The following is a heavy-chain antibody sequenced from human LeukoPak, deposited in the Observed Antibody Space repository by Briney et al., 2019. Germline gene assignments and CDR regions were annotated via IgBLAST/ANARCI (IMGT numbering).Heavy chain of an antibody. V-gene: IGHV3-23*01. J-gene: IGHJ4*02. D-gene: IGHD3-22*01. CDR1: GFTFSTND. Sequence: GGSLRLSCAASGFTFSTNDMSWVRQAPGKGLEWVSAFSPSGGGSTYYADSVKGRFTISRDKSKNTLYLQMNSLRAEDTAVYYCVRDWGYDSSGYWQKYFDTWGQGTLVTVSS. CDR3: VRDWGYDSSGYWQKYFDT. CDR2: FSPSGGGST.